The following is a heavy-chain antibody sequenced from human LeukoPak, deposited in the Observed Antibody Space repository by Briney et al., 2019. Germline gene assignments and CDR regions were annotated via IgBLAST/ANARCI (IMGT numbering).Heavy chain of an antibody. CDR2: IWYDGSNK. CDR1: GFTFSSYG. V-gene: IGHV3-33*06. CDR3: AKWSRTVDY. Sequence: GRSLRLSCAASGFTFSSYGMHWVRQAPGKGLEWVAVIWYDGSNKYYADSVKGRFTISRDNSKNTLYLQMNSLRAEDTAVYYCAKWSRTVDYWGQGTLVTVSS. D-gene: IGHD1-1*01. J-gene: IGHJ4*02.